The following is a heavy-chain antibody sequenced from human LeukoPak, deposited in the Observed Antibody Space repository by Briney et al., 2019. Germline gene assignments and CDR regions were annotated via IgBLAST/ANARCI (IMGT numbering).Heavy chain of an antibody. CDR2: INTDGSST. D-gene: IGHD1-20*01. V-gene: IGHV3-74*01. CDR1: GFTFSSYW. CDR3: ARDQNQYNWNRIHAFDI. Sequence: AGGSLRLSCAASGFTFSSYWMHWVRQAPGKGLVWVSRINTDGSSTSYADSVKGRFTISRDNAKNTLYLQMNSLRAEDTAVYYCARDQNQYNWNRIHAFDIWGQGTTVTVSS. J-gene: IGHJ3*02.